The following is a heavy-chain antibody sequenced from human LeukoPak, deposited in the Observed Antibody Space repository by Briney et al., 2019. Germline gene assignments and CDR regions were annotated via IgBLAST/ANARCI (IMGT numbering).Heavy chain of an antibody. CDR1: GGSFSGYY. CDR2: INHSGST. J-gene: IGHJ4*02. D-gene: IGHD7-27*01. V-gene: IGHV4-34*01. Sequence: PSETLSLTCAVYGGSFSGYYWSWIRQPPGKGLEWIGEINHSGSTNYNPSLKSRVTISVDTSKNQFSLKLSSVIAADTAVYYCARIWGFTGYHFDYWGQGTLVTVSS. CDR3: ARIWGFTGYHFDY.